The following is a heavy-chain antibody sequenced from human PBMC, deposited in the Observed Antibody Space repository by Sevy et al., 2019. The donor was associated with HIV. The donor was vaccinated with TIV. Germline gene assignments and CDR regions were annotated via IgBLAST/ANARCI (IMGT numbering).Heavy chain of an antibody. CDR1: GFNINNYD. CDR2: IGTSGDT. J-gene: IGHJ4*02. Sequence: GGSLRLSCEASGFNINNYDLHWVRHVEGKGLEWVSVIGTSGDTYYSASVEGRLTTSRDNAKSSFYLHMNSLRAGDTAVYYCTREATGTGFDYWGQGTPVTVSS. D-gene: IGHD1-1*01. V-gene: IGHV3-13*01. CDR3: TREATGTGFDY.